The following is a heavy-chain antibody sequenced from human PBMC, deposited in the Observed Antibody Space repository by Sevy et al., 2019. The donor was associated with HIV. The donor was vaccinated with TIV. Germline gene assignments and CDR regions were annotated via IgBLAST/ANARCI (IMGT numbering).Heavy chain of an antibody. D-gene: IGHD2-15*01. Sequence: GGSLRLSCAASGFTFSSYAMNWVRQAPGKGLEWVSSINAISSNIYYADSVKGRFTISRDNAENSLYLQMNSVRAEDTTVYYCARDLFSGGNAVYGYWGQGTLVTVSS. J-gene: IGHJ4*02. CDR1: GFTFSSYA. CDR2: INAISSNI. V-gene: IGHV3-21*01. CDR3: ARDLFSGGNAVYGY.